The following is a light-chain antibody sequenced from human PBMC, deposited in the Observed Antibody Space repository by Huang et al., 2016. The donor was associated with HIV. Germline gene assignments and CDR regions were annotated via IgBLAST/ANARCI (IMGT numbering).Light chain of an antibody. CDR2: GAS. J-gene: IGKJ4*01. CDR3: QQSYSFLT. CDR1: QFINTY. V-gene: IGKV1-39*01. Sequence: IQITQYPSSLSASVGDKVTITCRTSQFINTYLNWYQQKPGEAPKVLIHGASNLEGGVPSRFRGTGSGTDFTLTIIGLQPEDFATYYCQQSYSFLTFGGGTKVEVK.